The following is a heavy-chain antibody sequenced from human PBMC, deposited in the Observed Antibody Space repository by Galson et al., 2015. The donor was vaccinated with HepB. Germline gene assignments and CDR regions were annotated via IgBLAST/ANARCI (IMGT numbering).Heavy chain of an antibody. CDR1: VGSISGYY. Sequence: SETLSLTCTVSVGSISGYYWSWIRQPPGKGLEWIGYIYCSGSTNYSPSLKSRVTISVDTSKNQFSLKLSSVTAADTAVYYCAGERVVGTNYYYMDVWGKGTTVTVSS. CDR3: AGERVVGTNYYYMDV. V-gene: IGHV4-59*01. J-gene: IGHJ6*03. CDR2: IYCSGST. D-gene: IGHD2-21*02.